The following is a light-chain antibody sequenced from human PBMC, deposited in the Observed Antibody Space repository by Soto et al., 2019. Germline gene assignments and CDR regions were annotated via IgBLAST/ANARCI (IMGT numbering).Light chain of an antibody. V-gene: IGLV2-8*01. Sequence: QSALTQPPSASGSPGQSVTISCTGTSSDIGGYNYISWYQHHPGKAPKLMIYEVSQRPSGVPDRFSGSKSGNTASLIVSGLQAEDEADYYCSSYAGSNNRGVFGSGTKVTVL. CDR3: SSYAGSNNRGV. CDR1: SSDIGGYNY. CDR2: EVS. J-gene: IGLJ1*01.